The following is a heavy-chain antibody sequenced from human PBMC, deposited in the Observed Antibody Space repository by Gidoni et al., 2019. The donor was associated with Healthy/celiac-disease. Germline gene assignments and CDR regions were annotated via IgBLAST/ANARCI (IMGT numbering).Heavy chain of an antibody. D-gene: IGHD1-26*01. CDR3: TTDQGGELLPDDLDY. CDR1: GFTFSNAW. CDR2: IKSKTDGGTT. Sequence: EVQLVESGGGLVKPGGSLRLSCAASGFTFSNAWMSWVRQAPGKGLEWVGRIKSKTDGGTTDYAAPVKGRFTISRDDSKNTLYLQMNSLKTEDTAVYYCTTDQGGELLPDDLDYWGQGTLVTVSS. J-gene: IGHJ4*02. V-gene: IGHV3-15*01.